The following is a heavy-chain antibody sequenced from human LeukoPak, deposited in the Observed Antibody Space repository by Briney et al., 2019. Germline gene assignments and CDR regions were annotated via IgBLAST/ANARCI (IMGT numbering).Heavy chain of an antibody. V-gene: IGHV4-59*08. J-gene: IGHJ6*02. CDR2: IYYSGST. CDR1: GGSISSYC. CDR3: ARQLAMDV. Sequence: SETLSLTCTVSGGSISSYCWSWIRQPPGKGLEWIGYIYYSGSTNYNPSLKSRVTISVDTSKNQFSLKLSSVTAADTAVYYCARQLAMDVWGQGTTVTVSS.